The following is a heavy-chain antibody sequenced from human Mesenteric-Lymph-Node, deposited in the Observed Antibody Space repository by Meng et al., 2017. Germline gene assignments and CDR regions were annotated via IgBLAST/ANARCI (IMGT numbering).Heavy chain of an antibody. D-gene: IGHD3-16*01. V-gene: IGHV7-4-1*02. CDR3: ARGGVAPQRGLDH. CDR2: INTNTGNP. CDR1: GYTFTTFA. Sequence: HVQMGQSGAEWNQPRPSASVSCEPSGYTFTTFAMNWVRQAPGQGLEWVGWINTNTGNPTYAQGFTGRFVFSLDTSVSTAYLQISSLKPEDTGVYSCARGGVAPQRGLDHWGQGTLVTVSS. J-gene: IGHJ5*02.